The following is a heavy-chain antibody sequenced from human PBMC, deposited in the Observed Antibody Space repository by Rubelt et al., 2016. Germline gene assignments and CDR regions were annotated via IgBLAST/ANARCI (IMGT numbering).Heavy chain of an antibody. CDR3: ARRQQLGPFDY. D-gene: IGHD6-13*01. V-gene: IGHV1-18*01. CDR1: GYSFKRYA. CDR2: ISTYNGDT. J-gene: IGHJ4*02. Sequence: QVQLVQSGAEVKRPGASVKVSCKTSGYSFKRYAISWVRQAPGQGLEWMGWISTYNGDTRYAQNFQGRVTMTTDTSTSTAYMELSSLRSEDTAVYYCARRQQLGPFDYWGQGTLVTVSS.